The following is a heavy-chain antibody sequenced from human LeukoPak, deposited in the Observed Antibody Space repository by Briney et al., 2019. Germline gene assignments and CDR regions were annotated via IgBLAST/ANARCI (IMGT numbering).Heavy chain of an antibody. V-gene: IGHV1-8*01. CDR3: ARGRGSGDKENWFDP. CDR2: MNPNSGNT. D-gene: IGHD6-19*01. Sequence: ASVKVSCTASGYTFTPYDIHWVRQATGQGLAWMGWMNPNSGNTGYAQKFQGRVTMTRNTSITTAYMDLSSLRSEDTAVYYWARGRGSGDKENWFDPRGQGTLVTVSS. J-gene: IGHJ5*02. CDR1: GYTFTPYD.